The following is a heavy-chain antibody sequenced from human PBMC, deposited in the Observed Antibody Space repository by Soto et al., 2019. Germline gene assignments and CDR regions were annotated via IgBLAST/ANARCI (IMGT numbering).Heavy chain of an antibody. CDR2: ISAYNGQT. Sequence: GASVKVSCKASGYPFDTYGINWVRQAPGQRPEWMGWISAYNGQTDYAQNFQGRVTMATDTSTNTAYMELRNLRSDDTAVYYCARDPHEFWNSYFLDPWGPGTLVTVYS. CDR1: GYPFDTYG. J-gene: IGHJ5*02. D-gene: IGHD3-3*01. V-gene: IGHV1-18*01. CDR3: ARDPHEFWNSYFLDP.